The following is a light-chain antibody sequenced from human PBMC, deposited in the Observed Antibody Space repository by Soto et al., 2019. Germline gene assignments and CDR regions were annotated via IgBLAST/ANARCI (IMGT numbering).Light chain of an antibody. CDR3: SSYTSSSFVV. J-gene: IGLJ2*01. Sequence: ALTQPASVSGSPGQSITISCTGTSSDVGGYNYVSWYQQHPGKAPKLMIYDVSNRPSGVSNRFSGSKSGNTASLTISGLQAEDEADYYCSSYTSSSFVVFGGGTKVTVL. CDR2: DVS. CDR1: SSDVGGYNY. V-gene: IGLV2-14*01.